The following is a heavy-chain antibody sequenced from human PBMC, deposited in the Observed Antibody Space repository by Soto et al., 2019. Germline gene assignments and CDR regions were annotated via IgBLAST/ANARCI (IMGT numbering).Heavy chain of an antibody. J-gene: IGHJ4*02. Sequence: SETLSLTCTVSGGSISSSSYYWGWIRQPPGKGLEWIGSIYYSGSTYYNPSLKSRVTISVDTSKNQFSLKLSSVTAADTAVYYWARQYYDSSGYFIDYWGQGTLVTVSS. CDR1: GGSISSSSYY. D-gene: IGHD3-22*01. CDR2: IYYSGST. V-gene: IGHV4-39*01. CDR3: ARQYYDSSGYFIDY.